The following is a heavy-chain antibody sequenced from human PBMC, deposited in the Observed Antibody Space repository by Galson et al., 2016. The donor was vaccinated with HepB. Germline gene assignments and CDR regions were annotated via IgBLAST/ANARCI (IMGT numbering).Heavy chain of an antibody. CDR3: ARGPSTTRTFDY. V-gene: IGHV1-18*01. D-gene: IGHD2-2*01. CDR2: ISGYNGNT. Sequence: SVKVSCKASGYTFTSYGITWVRQAPGQGLEWTGWISGYNGNTNYARKLQGRVTVTTDTSSSTAYMELRSLRSDDTAVYYCARGPSTTRTFDYWGQGTLVTVSS. CDR1: GYTFTSYG. J-gene: IGHJ4*02.